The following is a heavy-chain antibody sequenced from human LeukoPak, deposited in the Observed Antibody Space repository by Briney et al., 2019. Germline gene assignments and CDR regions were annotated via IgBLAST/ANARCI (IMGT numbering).Heavy chain of an antibody. CDR1: GFTFSSYS. D-gene: IGHD2-15*01. J-gene: IGHJ6*02. CDR2: ISSSSSYI. Sequence: GGSLRLSCAASGFTFSSYSMNWVRQAPGKALEWVSSISSSSSYIYYADSVKGRFTISRDNAKNSLYMQMNSLRAEDTAVYYCARLALSYCSGGSCYSYGMDVWGQGTTVTVSS. CDR3: ARLALSYCSGGSCYSYGMDV. V-gene: IGHV3-21*01.